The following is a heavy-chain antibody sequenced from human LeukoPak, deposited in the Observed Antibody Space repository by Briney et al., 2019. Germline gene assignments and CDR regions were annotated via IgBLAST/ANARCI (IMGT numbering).Heavy chain of an antibody. CDR2: IYPGDSDT. Sequence: GESLKISCKGFGYSFTSYWIGWVRQMPGKGLEWMGIIYPGDSDTRYSPSFQGQVTISADKSISTAYLQWSSLKASDTAMYYCVRHGRVGMTAPYSFDYWGQGTLVTVSS. D-gene: IGHD2-21*02. J-gene: IGHJ4*02. V-gene: IGHV5-51*01. CDR3: VRHGRVGMTAPYSFDY. CDR1: GYSFTSYW.